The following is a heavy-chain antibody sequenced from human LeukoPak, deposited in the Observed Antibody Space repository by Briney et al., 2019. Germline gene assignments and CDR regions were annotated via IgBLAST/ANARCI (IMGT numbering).Heavy chain of an antibody. CDR2: INPNSGGT. V-gene: IGHV1-2*02. CDR1: GYTFTGYY. Sequence: ASVKVSCKASGYTFTGYYMHWVRQAPGQGLECMGWINPNSGGTNYAQKFQGRVTMTRDTSISTAYMELSRLRSDDTAVYYCARFPSSSSWYDDYWGQGTLVTVSS. J-gene: IGHJ4*02. D-gene: IGHD6-13*01. CDR3: ARFPSSSSWYDDY.